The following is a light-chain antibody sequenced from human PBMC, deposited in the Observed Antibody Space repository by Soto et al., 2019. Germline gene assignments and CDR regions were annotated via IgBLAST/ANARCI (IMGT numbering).Light chain of an antibody. CDR3: QTWGTGV. V-gene: IGLV4-69*01. CDR2: LNSDGSH. Sequence: PVLTQSPSASASPGASVKLTCTLSSGHSSYAIACPQQQPETGPRYLMMLNSDGSHRKGDGIPDRFSGSSSGAERYLTISGLQSEDEAAYYCQTWGTGVFGGGTKVTVL. CDR1: SGHSSYA. J-gene: IGLJ3*02.